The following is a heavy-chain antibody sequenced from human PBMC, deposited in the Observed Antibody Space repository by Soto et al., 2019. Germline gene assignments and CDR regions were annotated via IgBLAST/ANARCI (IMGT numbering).Heavy chain of an antibody. CDR2: ISGSGGST. CDR3: AKGRGTCSGGSCYPFDP. CDR1: GFTFSSYA. D-gene: IGHD2-15*01. Sequence: EVQLLESGGGLVQPGGSLRLSCAASGFTFSSYAMSWVRQAPGKGLEWVSAISGSGGSTYYADSVKGRFTISRDNSKNTLYLQMNSLRAEDTAVYYCAKGRGTCSGGSCYPFDPWGQGTLVTVSS. V-gene: IGHV3-23*01. J-gene: IGHJ5*02.